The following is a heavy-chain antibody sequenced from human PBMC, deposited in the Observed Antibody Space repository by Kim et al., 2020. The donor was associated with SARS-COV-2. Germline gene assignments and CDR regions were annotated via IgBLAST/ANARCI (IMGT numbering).Heavy chain of an antibody. D-gene: IGHD3-3*01. V-gene: IGHV3-33*01. J-gene: IGHJ3*02. Sequence: GGSLRLSCAASGFTFSSYGMHWVRQAPGKGLEWVAVIWYDGSNKYYADSVKGRFTISRDNSKNTLYLQMNSLRAEDTAVYYCARDPPLYGVGQDAFDIWGQGTMVTVSS. CDR1: GFTFSSYG. CDR2: IWYDGSNK. CDR3: ARDPPLYGVGQDAFDI.